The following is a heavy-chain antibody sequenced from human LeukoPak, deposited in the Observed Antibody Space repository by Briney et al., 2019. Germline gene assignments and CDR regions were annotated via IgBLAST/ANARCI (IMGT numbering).Heavy chain of an antibody. CDR1: GYTFTSYG. CDR2: ISAYNGNT. J-gene: IGHJ3*02. CDR3: ARAQDRITIFGVVSADAFDI. D-gene: IGHD3-3*01. Sequence: ASVKVSCKASGYTFTSYGISWVRQAPGQGLEWMGWISAYNGNTNYAQKLQGRVTMTTDTSTSTAYMELRSLRSEDTAVYYCARAQDRITIFGVVSADAFDIWGQGTMVTVSS. V-gene: IGHV1-18*01.